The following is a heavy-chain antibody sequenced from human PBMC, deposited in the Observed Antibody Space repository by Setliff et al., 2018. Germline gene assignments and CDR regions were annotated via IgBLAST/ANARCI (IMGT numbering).Heavy chain of an antibody. CDR1: GGSIGPHY. D-gene: IGHD1-1*01. J-gene: IGHJ3*01. CDR3: AKDRYSFGSQMYWNSFSL. V-gene: IGHV4-4*08. Sequence: SETLSLTCTVSGGSIGPHYWSWIRQAPGKGLEWIGHIFYSDTAKYNPSLKSRVTISVDMSRNQFSLQLKSVTAADTAVYYCAKDRYSFGSQMYWNSFSLWGPGTMVTVSS. CDR2: IFYSDTA.